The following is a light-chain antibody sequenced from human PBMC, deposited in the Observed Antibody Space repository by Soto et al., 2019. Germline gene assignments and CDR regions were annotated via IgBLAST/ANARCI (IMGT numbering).Light chain of an antibody. V-gene: IGLV1-40*01. Sequence: QAVVTQPPSVSGAPGQRVTISCTGSSSNIGAGYDVHWYQQLPGTAPKLLIYGNSNRPSGVPDRFSGSKSGTSASLAITGLQPEDEADYYCQSYDRSLSGNVVFGGGTKVTVL. CDR2: GNS. CDR1: SSNIGAGYD. J-gene: IGLJ2*01. CDR3: QSYDRSLSGNVV.